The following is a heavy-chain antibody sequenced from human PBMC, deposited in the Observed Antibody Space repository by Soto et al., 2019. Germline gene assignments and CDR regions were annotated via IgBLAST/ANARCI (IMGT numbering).Heavy chain of an antibody. Sequence: SETLSLTCTVSGGSISSGGYYWSWTRQHPGKGLEWIGYIYYSGSTYYNPSLKSRVTISVDTSKNQFSLKLSSVTAADTAVYYCARERRYAPPTYYYSGMDVWGQGTTVTVSS. D-gene: IGHD5-12*01. CDR2: IYYSGST. V-gene: IGHV4-31*03. J-gene: IGHJ6*02. CDR1: GGSISSGGYY. CDR3: ARERRYAPPTYYYSGMDV.